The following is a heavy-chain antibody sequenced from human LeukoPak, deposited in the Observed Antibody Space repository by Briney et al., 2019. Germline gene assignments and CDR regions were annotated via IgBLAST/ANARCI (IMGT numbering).Heavy chain of an antibody. Sequence: GGSLRLSCAASGFTFSSYWMSWVRQAPATGLEWVANINQDGSEKYYVDSVKGRFTFSRDNAKNSLYLQMNSLRAEDTAVYYCARQRGYSYGRFDYWGQGTLVTVSS. J-gene: IGHJ4*02. CDR1: GFTFSSYW. V-gene: IGHV3-7*01. CDR2: INQDGSEK. CDR3: ARQRGYSYGRFDY. D-gene: IGHD5-18*01.